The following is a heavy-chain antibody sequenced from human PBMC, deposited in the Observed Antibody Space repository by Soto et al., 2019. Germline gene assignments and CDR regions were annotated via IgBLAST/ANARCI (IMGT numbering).Heavy chain of an antibody. Sequence: PGESLKISCKGSGYSFTSYWIGWVRQMPGKGLEWMGIIYPGDSDTRYSPSFQGQVTISADKSICTAYLQWSSLKASDTAMYYCARLTYYDILDVRRYYGMDVWGQGTTVTVSS. V-gene: IGHV5-51*01. D-gene: IGHD3-9*01. CDR1: GYSFTSYW. CDR3: ARLTYYDILDVRRYYGMDV. J-gene: IGHJ6*02. CDR2: IYPGDSDT.